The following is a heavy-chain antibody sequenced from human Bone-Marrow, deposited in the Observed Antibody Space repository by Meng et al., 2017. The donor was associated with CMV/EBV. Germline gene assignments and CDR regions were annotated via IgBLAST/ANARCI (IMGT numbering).Heavy chain of an antibody. CDR3: AKANYDFWSGFDYYYYGMDV. Sequence: GESLKISCAASGFTFSSYWMHWVRQAPGKGLVWVSRINSDGSSTSYADSVKGRFTISRDNAKNTLYLQMNSLRAEDTAVYYCAKANYDFWSGFDYYYYGMDVWGQGTTVTVSS. D-gene: IGHD3-3*01. V-gene: IGHV3-74*01. J-gene: IGHJ6*02. CDR2: INSDGSST. CDR1: GFTFSSYW.